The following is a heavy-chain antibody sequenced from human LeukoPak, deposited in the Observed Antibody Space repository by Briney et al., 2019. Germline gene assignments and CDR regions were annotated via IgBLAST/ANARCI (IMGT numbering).Heavy chain of an antibody. V-gene: IGHV3-48*03. D-gene: IGHD3-10*01. CDR2: ISSSGSTI. CDR1: GFTFSSYE. CDR3: AKVVLRVARKLLWFGELTVDNRYYFDY. Sequence: GGSLRLSCAASGFTFSSYEMNWVRQAPGKALEWVSYISSSGSTIYYADCVKGRFTISRDNSKNTLYLQMNSLRAEDTAVYYCAKVVLRVARKLLWFGELTVDNRYYFDYWGQGTLVTVSS. J-gene: IGHJ4*02.